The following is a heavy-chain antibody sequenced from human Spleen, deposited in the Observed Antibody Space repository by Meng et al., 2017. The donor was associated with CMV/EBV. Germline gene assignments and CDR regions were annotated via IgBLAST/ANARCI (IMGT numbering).Heavy chain of an antibody. CDR1: GYTFSGYY. Sequence: ASVKVSCKASGYTFSGYYIHWVRQAPGQGLEWMGWINPHSGDTNYAQRFQGRVTMTRDTSITAAYMELTRLRSDDTAVYYCAKDRGCSSTSCFFVRGHWFDPWGQGTLVTVSS. D-gene: IGHD2-2*01. V-gene: IGHV1-2*02. CDR2: INPHSGDT. J-gene: IGHJ5*02. CDR3: AKDRGCSSTSCFFVRGHWFDP.